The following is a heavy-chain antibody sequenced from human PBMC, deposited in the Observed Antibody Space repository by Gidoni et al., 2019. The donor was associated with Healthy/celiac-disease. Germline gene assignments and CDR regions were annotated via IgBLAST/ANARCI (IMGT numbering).Heavy chain of an antibody. V-gene: IGHV4-31*03. CDR1: GGSISSGGYY. J-gene: IGHJ4*02. CDR3: ARSTGGYSYGYGGYFDY. D-gene: IGHD5-18*01. CDR2: IYYSGST. Sequence: QVQLQESGPGLVKPSQTLSLTCTVSGGSISSGGYYWSWIRQHPGKGLEWIGYIYYSGSTYYNPSLKSRVTISVDTSKNQFSLKLSSVTAADTAVYYCARSTGGYSYGYGGYFDYWGQGTLVTVSS.